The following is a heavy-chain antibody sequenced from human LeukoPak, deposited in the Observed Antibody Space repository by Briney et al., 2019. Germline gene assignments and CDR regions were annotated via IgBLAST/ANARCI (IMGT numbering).Heavy chain of an antibody. Sequence: PGGSLRLSCAASGFTVSGNYMSWVRQAPGKGLEWVSVIYSGGSTYYADSVKGRFTISRDNSKNTLYLQMNSLRAEDTAVYYCAREGKPSSYYYGMDVWGQGTTVTVSS. CDR3: AREGKPSSYYYGMDV. CDR2: IYSGGST. CDR1: GFTVSGNY. V-gene: IGHV3-66*02. J-gene: IGHJ6*02.